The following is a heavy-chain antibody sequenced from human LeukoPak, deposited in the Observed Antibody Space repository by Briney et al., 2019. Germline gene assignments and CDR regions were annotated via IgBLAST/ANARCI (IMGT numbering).Heavy chain of an antibody. Sequence: ASVKVSCKASGYTFASYGISWVRQAPGQGLEWMGWISVYNGNTNYAQKLQGRVTMTTDTSTSTAYMELRSLRSDDTAVYYCASPYCSGGTCYAHDAFDIWGQGTMVTVSS. CDR3: ASPYCSGGTCYAHDAFDI. CDR2: ISVYNGNT. V-gene: IGHV1-18*01. D-gene: IGHD2-15*01. J-gene: IGHJ3*02. CDR1: GYTFASYG.